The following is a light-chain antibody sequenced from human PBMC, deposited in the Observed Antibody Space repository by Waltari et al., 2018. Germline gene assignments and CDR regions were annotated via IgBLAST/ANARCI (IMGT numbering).Light chain of an antibody. CDR2: WAS. CDR1: QPILHTSNNEIS. J-gene: IGKJ2*01. V-gene: IGKV4-1*01. CDR3: QQYYTTPYT. Sequence: DVVMTQSQDSLTVSLGERATINCKSSQPILHTSNNEISLTWYQQKPGQPPRLLIYWASSRASGVPDRFSGSGSGTDFTLTISSLQAEDVAVYYCQQYYTTPYTFGQGTKLEIK.